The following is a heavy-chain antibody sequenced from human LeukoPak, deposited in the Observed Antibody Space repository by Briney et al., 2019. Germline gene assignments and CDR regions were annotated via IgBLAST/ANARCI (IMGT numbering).Heavy chain of an antibody. Sequence: SETLSLTCAVSGGSISSSNWCSWVRQSPGKGLEWIGEIYHSGSTNYNPSLKSRVTISVDTSKNQFSLRLSSVTAADTAVYYCARLPTVTFFDYWGQGTLVTVSS. V-gene: IGHV4-4*02. CDR1: GGSISSSNW. CDR2: IYHSGST. D-gene: IGHD4-17*01. CDR3: ARLPTVTFFDY. J-gene: IGHJ4*02.